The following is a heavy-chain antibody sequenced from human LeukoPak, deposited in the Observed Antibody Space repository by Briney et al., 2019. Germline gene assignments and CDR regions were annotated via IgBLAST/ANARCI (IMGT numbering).Heavy chain of an antibody. D-gene: IGHD6-13*01. CDR1: GFTFSSYS. V-gene: IGHV3-23*01. J-gene: IGHJ3*02. CDR2: ISSSGGNT. Sequence: GGSLRLSCTASGFTFSSYSMSWVRQAPGKGLEWVSSISSSGGNTYYPDSMKGRFTISRDNSKNTLYLQMNSLRAEDTAVYYCARGIAAAGIPYAFDIWGQGTMVTVSS. CDR3: ARGIAAAGIPYAFDI.